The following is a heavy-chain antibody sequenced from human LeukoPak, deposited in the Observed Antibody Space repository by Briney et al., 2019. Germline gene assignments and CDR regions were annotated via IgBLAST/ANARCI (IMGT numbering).Heavy chain of an antibody. J-gene: IGHJ4*02. CDR2: INHSGST. Sequence: SETLSLTCAVYGGSFSGYYWSWIRQPPGKGLEWMGEINHSGSTNYNPSLKSRVTISVDTSKNQFSLKLSSVTAADTAVYYCQQADYWGQGTLVTVSS. CDR1: GGSFSGYY. CDR3: QQADY. V-gene: IGHV4-34*01.